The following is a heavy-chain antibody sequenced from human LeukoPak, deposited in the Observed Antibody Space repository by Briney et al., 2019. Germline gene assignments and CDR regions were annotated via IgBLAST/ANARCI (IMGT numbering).Heavy chain of an antibody. J-gene: IGHJ4*02. CDR2: IYTSGSN. Sequence: SQTLSLTCTVSGGSISSGSYYWSWIRQPAGKGLEWIGRIYTSGSNNYNPTLKSRVTISVDTSKNQFSLKLSSVTAADTAVYYCARMSYGPDYWGQGTLVTVSS. CDR1: GGSISSGSYY. D-gene: IGHD5-18*01. CDR3: ARMSYGPDY. V-gene: IGHV4-61*02.